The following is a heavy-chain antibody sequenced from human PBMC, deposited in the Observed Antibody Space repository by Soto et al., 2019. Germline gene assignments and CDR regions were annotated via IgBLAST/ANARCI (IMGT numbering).Heavy chain of an antibody. D-gene: IGHD2-21*02. CDR1: GGSISGYY. V-gene: IGHV4-59*01. J-gene: IGHJ4*02. CDR3: ASMTAVTANPFDY. CDR2: IYYSGTT. Sequence: SETLSLTCTVSGGSISGYYWSWIRQPPGKGLEWIGYIYYSGTTSYNPSLNSRVTMSVDTSKNQFSLKVNSVTAADTAVYYCASMTAVTANPFDYWGQGNLVPVSS.